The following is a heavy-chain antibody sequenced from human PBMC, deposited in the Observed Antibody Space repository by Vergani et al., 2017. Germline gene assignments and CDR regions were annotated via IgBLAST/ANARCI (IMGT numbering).Heavy chain of an antibody. D-gene: IGHD6-13*01. CDR3: VKDIAASGNYWYFDL. V-gene: IGHV3-9*01. CDR2: INWNSDSI. CDR1: GLMFNNYG. J-gene: IGHJ2*01. Sequence: VQLVESGGGVVQPGRSLRLSCETSGLMFNNYGMHWVRQAPGKGLEWVSGINWNSDSIAYADSVKGRFTISRDNAKNSLYLQMNSLRAEDTALYYCVKDIAASGNYWYFDLWGRGTLVTVSS.